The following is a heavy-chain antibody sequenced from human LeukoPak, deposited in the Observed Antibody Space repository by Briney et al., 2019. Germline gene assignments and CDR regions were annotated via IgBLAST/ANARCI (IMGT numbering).Heavy chain of an antibody. Sequence: GGSLRLSCAASGFTFSSYGMHWVRQAPGKGLEWVAFIRYDGSNKYYADFVKGRFTISRDNSKNTLYLQMNSLRAEDTAVYYCAKDPVPAGMFYYYMDVWGKGTTVTISS. CDR3: AKDPVPAGMFYYYMDV. D-gene: IGHD6-19*01. CDR1: GFTFSSYG. V-gene: IGHV3-30*02. CDR2: IRYDGSNK. J-gene: IGHJ6*03.